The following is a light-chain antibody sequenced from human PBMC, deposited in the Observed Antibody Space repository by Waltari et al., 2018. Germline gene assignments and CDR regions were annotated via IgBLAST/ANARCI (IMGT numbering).Light chain of an antibody. V-gene: IGLV4-69*01. J-gene: IGLJ2*01. CDR3: QTWGTGFRV. Sequence: QLVLTQSPSASASLGASVKLTCTLSSGHSSYAIAWHQQQPEKGPRYLMKLNSDGSHSKGDGIPYRFSGSSSGAERYLTISSLQSEDEADYYCQTWGTGFRVFGGGTKLTVL. CDR2: LNSDGSH. CDR1: SGHSSYA.